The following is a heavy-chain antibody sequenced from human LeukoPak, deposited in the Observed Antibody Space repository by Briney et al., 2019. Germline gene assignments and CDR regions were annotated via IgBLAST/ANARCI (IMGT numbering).Heavy chain of an antibody. CDR1: GFTVSSNY. D-gene: IGHD3-16*01. CDR3: ARESFGGAGFDY. V-gene: IGHV3-66*01. CDR2: IYNGGST. Sequence: GGSLRLSCAASGFTVSSNYMSWVRQAPGKGLEWVSVIYNGGSTYYADPVKGRFTISRDNSKNTLYLQMNSLRAEDTAVYYCARESFGGAGFDYWGQGTLVTVSS. J-gene: IGHJ4*02.